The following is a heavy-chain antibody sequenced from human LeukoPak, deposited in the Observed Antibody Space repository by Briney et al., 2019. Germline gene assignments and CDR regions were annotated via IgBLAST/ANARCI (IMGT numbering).Heavy chain of an antibody. V-gene: IGHV5-51*01. Sequence: GESLQISCKGSGYSFTSYWIGWVRQMPGQGLEWMGIIYPGDSDTRYSPYSQGQVTISADKSISTAYLQWSSLKASDTAMYYCARQDGHNWFDPWGQGTLVTVSS. CDR1: GYSFTSYW. J-gene: IGHJ5*02. D-gene: IGHD5-24*01. CDR3: ARQDGHNWFDP. CDR2: IYPGDSDT.